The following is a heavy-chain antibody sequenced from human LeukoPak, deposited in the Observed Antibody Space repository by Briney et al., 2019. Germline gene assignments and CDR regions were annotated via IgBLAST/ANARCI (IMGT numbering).Heavy chain of an antibody. J-gene: IGHJ4*02. CDR2: ISGSGGST. CDR1: GFTFSSYA. CDR3: AKDRLSSGWFFFDY. D-gene: IGHD6-19*01. V-gene: IGHV3-23*01. Sequence: GGSLRLSCAASGFTFSSYAMSWVRQAPGKGLEWVSAISGSGGSTYYADSVKGRFTISRDNSKNTLYLRMNSLRAEDTAVYYCAKDRLSSGWFFFDYWGQGTLVTVSS.